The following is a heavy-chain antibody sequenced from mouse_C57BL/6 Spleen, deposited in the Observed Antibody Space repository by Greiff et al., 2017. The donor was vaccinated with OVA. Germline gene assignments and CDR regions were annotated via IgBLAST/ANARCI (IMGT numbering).Heavy chain of an antibody. CDR2: IDPEDGDT. J-gene: IGHJ4*01. Sequence: EVQLQQSGAELVRPGASVKLSCTASGFNIKDYYMHWVKQRPEQGLEWIGRIDPEDGDTEYAPKFQGKATMTADTSSNTAYLQLSSLTSEDTAVYYCTTPYSNPYYYAMDYWGQGTSVTVSS. V-gene: IGHV14-1*01. CDR1: GFNIKDYY. CDR3: TTPYSNPYYYAMDY. D-gene: IGHD2-5*01.